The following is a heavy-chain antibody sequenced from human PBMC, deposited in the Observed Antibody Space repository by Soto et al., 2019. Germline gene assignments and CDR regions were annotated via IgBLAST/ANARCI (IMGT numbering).Heavy chain of an antibody. CDR1: GYTFTSYG. D-gene: IGHD3-3*01. Sequence: QVQLVQSGAEVKKPGASVKVSCKASGYTFTSYGISWVRQAPGQGLEWMGWISAYNGNTNYAQKLQGRVTMTTDTFTSTAYMELRSLRSDDTAVYYCAREYWLYYDFWSGYPSWFDPWGQGTLVTVSS. V-gene: IGHV1-18*04. J-gene: IGHJ5*02. CDR2: ISAYNGNT. CDR3: AREYWLYYDFWSGYPSWFDP.